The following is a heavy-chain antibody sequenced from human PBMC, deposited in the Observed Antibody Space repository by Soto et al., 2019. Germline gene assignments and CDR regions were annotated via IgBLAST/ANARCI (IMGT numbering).Heavy chain of an antibody. Sequence: SQTLSLTCAISGDSVSSNSAAWNWIRQSPSRGLEWLGRTYYRSKWYNDYAVSVKSRITINPDTSKNQFSLQLKSVTPEDTAVYYCARDPSSSWSEIGKDAFDIWGQGTMVTVSS. J-gene: IGHJ3*02. CDR3: ARDPSSSWSEIGKDAFDI. CDR2: TYYRSKWYN. V-gene: IGHV6-1*01. D-gene: IGHD6-13*01. CDR1: GDSVSSNSAA.